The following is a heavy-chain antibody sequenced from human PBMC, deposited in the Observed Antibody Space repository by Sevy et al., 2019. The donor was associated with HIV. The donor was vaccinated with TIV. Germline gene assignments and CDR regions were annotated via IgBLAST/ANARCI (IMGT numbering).Heavy chain of an antibody. Sequence: GGSLRLSCTTSGFTFSAYAMHWVRQAPGKGLEWVAIIWSDGAYQYHGDSVKDGFTISRDNSKNTLYLQMNSLRVEDTAVYYCASGGYYYDNAAYYAFDSWGQGTLVTVSS. CDR1: GFTFSAYA. CDR3: ASGGYYYDNAAYYAFDS. D-gene: IGHD3-22*01. J-gene: IGHJ4*02. CDR2: IWSDGAYQ. V-gene: IGHV3-33*01.